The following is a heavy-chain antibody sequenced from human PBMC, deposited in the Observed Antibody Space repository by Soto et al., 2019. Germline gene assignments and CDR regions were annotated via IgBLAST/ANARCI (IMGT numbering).Heavy chain of an antibody. J-gene: IGHJ4*02. V-gene: IGHV3-7*03. D-gene: IGHD6-13*01. CDR1: GFNFISYW. CDR2: IKQDGSEK. CDR3: ARESIAAAWYPLDY. Sequence: PGGSLSLSCAAYGFNFISYWMSWVRQAPGKGLEWVANIKQDGSEKYYVDSVKGRFTISRDNAKNSLYLQMNSLRAEDTAVYYCARESIAAAWYPLDYWGQGTLVTSPQ.